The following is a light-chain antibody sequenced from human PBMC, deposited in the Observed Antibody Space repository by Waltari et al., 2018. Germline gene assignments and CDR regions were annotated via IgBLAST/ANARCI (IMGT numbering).Light chain of an antibody. CDR3: SSYTTSGTLV. CDR2: HVT. Sequence: QSALTQPVSVSGSLGQPITIPCPGSSSDIGAYDSVSWYQQHPGRAPTLMIFHVTERPSGISNRFSGSKSGNTASLTISGLQAEDEADYYCSSYTTSGTLVFGGGTKLTIL. CDR1: SSDIGAYDS. J-gene: IGLJ2*01. V-gene: IGLV2-14*03.